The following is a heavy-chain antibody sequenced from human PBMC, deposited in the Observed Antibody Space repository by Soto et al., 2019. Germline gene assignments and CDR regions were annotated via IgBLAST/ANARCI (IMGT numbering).Heavy chain of an antibody. Sequence: PSETLSLTCTVSGGSISSYYWSWIRQPPGKGLEWIGYIYYSGSTNYNPSLKSRVTISVDTSKNQFSLKLSSVTAADTAVYYCARSKYIAATLDYWGQGTLVTVSS. CDR1: GGSISSYY. CDR2: IYYSGST. CDR3: ARSKYIAATLDY. D-gene: IGHD6-13*01. J-gene: IGHJ4*02. V-gene: IGHV4-59*08.